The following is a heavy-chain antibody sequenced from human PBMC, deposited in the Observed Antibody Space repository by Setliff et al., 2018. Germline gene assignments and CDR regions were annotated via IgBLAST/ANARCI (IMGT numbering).Heavy chain of an antibody. Sequence: GASVKVSCKASGYTFSSYAISWVRQAPGQGLEWLGWISVYSGNTDYAQNFQGRVTMTADTSTSTAYMELRSLTSDDTAVYYCARRPRAVYGSGRRNWFLDYWGQGTRVTV. J-gene: IGHJ4*02. CDR1: GYTFSSYA. CDR2: ISVYSGNT. D-gene: IGHD3-10*01. CDR3: ARRPRAVYGSGRRNWFLDY. V-gene: IGHV1-18*01.